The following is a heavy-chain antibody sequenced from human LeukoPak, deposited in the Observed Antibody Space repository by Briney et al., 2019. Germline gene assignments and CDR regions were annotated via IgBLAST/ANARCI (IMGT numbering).Heavy chain of an antibody. CDR2: IYHTGST. J-gene: IGHJ5*02. V-gene: IGHV4-59*08. CDR3: ARQRWLVHNWFDP. Sequence: SETLSLTCTISGGSVSDYYWSWIRQSPGKGLEWIGYIYHTGSTSYSPSLKSRVTISVDTSKNQFSLKLSSVTAADTALYYCARQRWLVHNWFDPWGQGTLVTVSS. CDR1: GGSVSDYY. D-gene: IGHD6-19*01.